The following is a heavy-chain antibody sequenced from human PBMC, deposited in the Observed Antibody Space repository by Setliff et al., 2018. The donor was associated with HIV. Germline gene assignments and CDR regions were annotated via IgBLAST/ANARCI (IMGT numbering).Heavy chain of an antibody. CDR2: IYSGGYT. J-gene: IGHJ3*02. D-gene: IGHD3-22*01. V-gene: IGHV3-53*01. CDR1: GFTVSSNY. Sequence: ETLSLSCAASGFTVSSNYMSWVRQAPGKGLEWVSVIYSGGYTYYADSVMGRFTISRDNSKNTLYLQMNSLRAEDTAVYYCARDRSSGYYYPDAFDIWGQGTMVTVSS. CDR3: ARDRSSGYYYPDAFDI.